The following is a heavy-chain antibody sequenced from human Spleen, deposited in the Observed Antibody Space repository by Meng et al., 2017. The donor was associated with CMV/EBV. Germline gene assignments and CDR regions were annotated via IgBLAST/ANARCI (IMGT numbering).Heavy chain of an antibody. CDR3: AKDRHGDYNWFDS. D-gene: IGHD7-27*01. CDR2: ISSSSSFI. CDR1: GFTLSPYI. Sequence: GESLKISCGASGFTLSPYIMNWVRQSPGKGLEWVSSISSSSSFIDYADSVKGRFTISRDNAKNSLYLQMNSLRVEDTAVYYCAKDRHGDYNWFDSWGQGTLVTVSS. V-gene: IGHV3-21*01. J-gene: IGHJ5*01.